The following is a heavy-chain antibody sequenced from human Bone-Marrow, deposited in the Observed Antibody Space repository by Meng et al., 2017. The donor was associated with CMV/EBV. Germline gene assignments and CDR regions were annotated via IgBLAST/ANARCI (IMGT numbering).Heavy chain of an antibody. V-gene: IGHV1-2*02. Sequence: ASVKVSCKASGYTFSDYFMHWVRQAPGQGLEWMGWINPNNGGTNYAQKFQGRLTMTRDTSISTAYMELSRLRSDDTAVYYCARVKEGVTTGAPGWFDPWGQGTLVTLSS. CDR2: INPNNGGT. D-gene: IGHD4-11*01. CDR3: ARVKEGVTTGAPGWFDP. J-gene: IGHJ5*02. CDR1: GYTFSDYF.